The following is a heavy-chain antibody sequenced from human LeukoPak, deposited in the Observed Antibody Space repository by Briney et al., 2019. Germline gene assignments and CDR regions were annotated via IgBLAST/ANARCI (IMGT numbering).Heavy chain of an antibody. V-gene: IGHV3-30*04. D-gene: IGHD3-9*01. CDR3: ARVARVSVLRYFDWSDAFDI. CDR2: ISYDGSNK. Sequence: PGGSLRLSCAASGFTFSGYEMNWVRQAPGKGLEWVAVISYDGSNKYYADSVKGRFTISRDNAKNSLYLQMNSLRAEDTAVYYCARVARVSVLRYFDWSDAFDIWGQGTMVTVSS. CDR1: GFTFSGYE. J-gene: IGHJ3*02.